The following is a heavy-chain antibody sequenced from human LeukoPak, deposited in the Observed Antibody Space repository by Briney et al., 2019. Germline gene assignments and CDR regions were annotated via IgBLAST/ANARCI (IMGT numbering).Heavy chain of an antibody. CDR2: ISDSGGST. CDR3: ARLASGSYYGCLDY. Sequence: GGSLRLSCAASGFTFSSNGMSWVRQAPGKGLEWVSAISDSGGSTHHADSVKGRFTISRDNSKNTLYLQMNSLRAEDTALYYCARLASGSYYGCLDYWGQGTVVTVSS. J-gene: IGHJ4*02. D-gene: IGHD1-26*01. V-gene: IGHV3-23*01. CDR1: GFTFSSNG.